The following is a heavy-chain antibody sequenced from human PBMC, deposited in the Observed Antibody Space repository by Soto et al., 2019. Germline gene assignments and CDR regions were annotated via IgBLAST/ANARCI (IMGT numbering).Heavy chain of an antibody. V-gene: IGHV4-59*01. CDR1: GGSIGSYY. Sequence: SETLSLTCSVSGGSIGSYYWSWIRQPPGKGLEWIGYIYYSGSTTYNPSLKSRVTISVDTSKNQFSLKLNSVTAADTAVYYCARDRYYGGADFWGQGTLVTVSS. J-gene: IGHJ4*02. D-gene: IGHD3-10*01. CDR3: ARDRYYGGADF. CDR2: IYYSGST.